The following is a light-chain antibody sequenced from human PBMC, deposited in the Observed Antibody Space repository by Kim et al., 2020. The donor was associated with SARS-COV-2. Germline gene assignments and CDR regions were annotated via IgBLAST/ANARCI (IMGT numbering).Light chain of an antibody. V-gene: IGLV7-46*01. CDR1: TGAVTSGHY. CDR2: DTG. CDR3: LFTYGGGRV. J-gene: IGLJ3*02. Sequence: QAVVTQEPSLTVSPGGTVTLTCGSTTGAVTSGHYPYWFQQTPGQVPKTLIYDTGNKHSWTPARFSGSLLGGKAALTLSGAQPEDEAEYYCLFTYGGGRVFGGGTQLTVL.